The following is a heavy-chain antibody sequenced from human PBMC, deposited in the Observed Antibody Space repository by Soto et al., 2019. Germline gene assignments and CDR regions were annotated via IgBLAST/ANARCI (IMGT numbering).Heavy chain of an antibody. CDR1: GFTFSSYS. D-gene: IGHD2-2*01. CDR3: ARAQRGGYQLLSYGMDV. J-gene: IGHJ6*02. Sequence: EVQLVESGGGLVKPGGSLRLSCAASGFTFSSYSMNWVRQAPGKGLEWVSSMSSSSSYIYYADSVKGRFTISRDNAKNSLYLQMNSLRAEDTAVYYCARAQRGGYQLLSYGMDVWGQGTTVTVSS. CDR2: MSSSSSYI. V-gene: IGHV3-21*01.